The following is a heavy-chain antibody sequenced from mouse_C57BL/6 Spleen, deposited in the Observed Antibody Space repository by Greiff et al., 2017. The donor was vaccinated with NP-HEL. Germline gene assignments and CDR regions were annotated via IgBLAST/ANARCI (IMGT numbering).Heavy chain of an antibody. Sequence: QVQLQQPGAELVKPGASVKLSCKASGYTFTSYWMPWVKQRPGQGLEWIGMIHPNSGSTNYNEKFKSKATLTVGKSSSTAYMQLSSLTSEDSAVDYCARIGLDCGDAMDYGGQGTSVTVSS. CDR1: GYTFTSYW. V-gene: IGHV1-64*01. D-gene: IGHD2-14*01. CDR3: ARIGLDCGDAMDY. CDR2: IHPNSGST. J-gene: IGHJ4*01.